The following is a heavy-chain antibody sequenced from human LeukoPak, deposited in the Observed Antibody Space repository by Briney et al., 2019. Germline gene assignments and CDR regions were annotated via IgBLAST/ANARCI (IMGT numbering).Heavy chain of an antibody. CDR1: GGSISSGGYY. V-gene: IGHV4-31*03. D-gene: IGHD2-2*01. CDR2: IYYSGGT. CDR3: ARDRGGYCSSTSCLLGAFDI. J-gene: IGHJ3*02. Sequence: SETLSLTCTVSGGSISSGGYYWSWIRQHPGKGLEWIGYIYYSGGTYYNPSLKSRVTISVDTSKNQFSLKLSSVTAADTAVYYCARDRGGYCSSTSCLLGAFDIWGQGTMVTVSS.